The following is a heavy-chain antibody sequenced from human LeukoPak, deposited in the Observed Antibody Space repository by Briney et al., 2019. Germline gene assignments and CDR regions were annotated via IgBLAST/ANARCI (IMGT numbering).Heavy chain of an antibody. J-gene: IGHJ1*01. Sequence: GGSLRLSCAASGFTFSSYAMTWVRQAPGKGLEWVSFITPNADRTSYADSVEGRFTISRDNPRNTLYMQMNSLRDEDTALYYCATMHGYYDGSGYWVQWGQGTLVTVSS. V-gene: IGHV3-23*01. CDR1: GFTFSSYA. CDR2: ITPNADRT. D-gene: IGHD3-22*01. CDR3: ATMHGYYDGSGYWVQ.